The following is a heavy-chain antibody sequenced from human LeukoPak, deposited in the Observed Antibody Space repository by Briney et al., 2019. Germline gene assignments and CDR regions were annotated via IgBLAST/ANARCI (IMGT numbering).Heavy chain of an antibody. CDR1: GYTFTSYY. Sequence: GASVKISCKACGYTFTSYYMHWVRQAPGQGLEWMGIINPSGGSTSYAQKFQGRVTMTRDTSTSTVYMELSSLRSEDTAVYYCARDLLGVGALGYWGQGTLVTVSS. CDR2: INPSGGST. D-gene: IGHD1-26*01. CDR3: ARDLLGVGALGY. V-gene: IGHV1-46*01. J-gene: IGHJ4*02.